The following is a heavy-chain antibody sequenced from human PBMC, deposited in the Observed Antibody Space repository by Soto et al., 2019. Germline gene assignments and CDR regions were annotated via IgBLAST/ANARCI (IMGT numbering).Heavy chain of an antibody. V-gene: IGHV4-34*01. CDR3: GRHDGFSSGWIIDY. D-gene: IGHD6-19*01. CDR2: VKYSGNT. Sequence: SETLSLTCAVYGGSLSGYYWSWIRQPPGKGLEWIGEVKYSGNTYYNPSLKSRVTISVDTSNNQLSLELRSVTAADTAVYYCGRHDGFSSGWIIDYWGHGTLVTVSS. J-gene: IGHJ4*01. CDR1: GGSLSGYY.